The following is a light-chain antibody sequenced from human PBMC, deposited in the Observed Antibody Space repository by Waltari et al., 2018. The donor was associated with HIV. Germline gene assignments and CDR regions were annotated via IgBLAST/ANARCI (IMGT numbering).Light chain of an antibody. V-gene: IGLV1-47*01. CDR2: KDT. J-gene: IGLJ1*01. CDR1: STNIENDN. CDR3: VGWDSRLSGYV. Sequence: QSVLTQPHSASGTPGQRVTISCSGSSTNIENDNVYWYQQLTGAAPPLLIYKDTQRPSGVPARFTGSKSGTSASLAISGLRSEDEADYYCVGWDSRLSGYVFGSGTKVTVL.